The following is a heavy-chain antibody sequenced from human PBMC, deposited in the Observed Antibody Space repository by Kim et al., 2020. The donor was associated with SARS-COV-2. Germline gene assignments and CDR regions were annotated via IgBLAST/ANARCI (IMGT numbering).Heavy chain of an antibody. V-gene: IGHV4-39*01. CDR1: GGSISSSSYY. J-gene: IGHJ5*02. CDR3: ARQTMVRGDLIILTGGNWFDP. CDR2: IYYSGST. D-gene: IGHD3-10*01. Sequence: SETLSLTCTVSGGSISSSSYYWGWIRQPPGKGLEWIGSIYYSGSTYYNPSLKSRVTISVDTSKNQFSLKLSSVTAAETAVYYCARQTMVRGDLIILTGGNWFDPWGQGTLVTVSS.